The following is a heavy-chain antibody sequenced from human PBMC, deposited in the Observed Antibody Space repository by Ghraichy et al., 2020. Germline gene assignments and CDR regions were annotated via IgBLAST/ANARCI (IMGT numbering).Heavy chain of an antibody. CDR3: ARDRNYDYVWGSYRPKYYYGMDV. CDR2: INAGNGNT. CDR1: GYTFTSYA. J-gene: IGHJ6*02. Sequence: ASVKVSCKASGYTFTSYAMHWVRQAPGQRLEWMGWINAGNGNTKYSQKFQGRVTITRDTSASTAYMELSSLRSEDTAVYYCARDRNYDYVWGSYRPKYYYGMDVWGQGTTVTVSS. D-gene: IGHD3-16*02. V-gene: IGHV1-3*01.